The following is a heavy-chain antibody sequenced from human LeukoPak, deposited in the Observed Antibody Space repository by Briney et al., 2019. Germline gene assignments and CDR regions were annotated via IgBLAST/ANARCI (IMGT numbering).Heavy chain of an antibody. CDR3: ARQAYSSNLGWFDP. Sequence: PSETLSLTCSVSGGSISSSTYYWGWIRQPPGKGLEWIGNIYNSGSTYNNPSLKSRVTISVDTSKNQFSLKLSSVTAADTAVYYCARQAYSSNLGWFDPWGQGTLVTVSS. V-gene: IGHV4-39*01. J-gene: IGHJ5*02. D-gene: IGHD6-13*01. CDR2: IYNSGST. CDR1: GGSISSSTYY.